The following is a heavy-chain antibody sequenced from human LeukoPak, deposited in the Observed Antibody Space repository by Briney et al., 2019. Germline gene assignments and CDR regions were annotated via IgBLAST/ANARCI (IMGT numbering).Heavy chain of an antibody. V-gene: IGHV4-4*09. CDR2: IYTSVSS. CDR1: GGSIGRYY. CDR3: ARRGSIAARSYYYYYMDV. D-gene: IGHD6-6*01. Sequence: SDTLSLTCTVSGGSIGRYYWSWIREPPGTGLEWIGDIYTSVSSNYNPSLKSRVTISLDTSKNQFSLKLSSVTAADTAVYYCARRGSIAARSYYYYYMDVWGKGTTVTVSS. J-gene: IGHJ6*03.